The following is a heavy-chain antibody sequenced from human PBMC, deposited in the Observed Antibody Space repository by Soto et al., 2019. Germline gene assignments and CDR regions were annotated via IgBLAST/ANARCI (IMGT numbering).Heavy chain of an antibody. J-gene: IGHJ4*02. CDR3: ARVSLVGPSGGRYFDY. Sequence: EVQLVESGGGLVQPGGSLRLSCAASGFTFSAHYMDCVRQAPGKGLEWVGRIKNKANSYTTEYAASVEGRFTISREDSQISLYLQMNSLKTEDTAVYYCARVSLVGPSGGRYFDYWGQGSQVAVSS. CDR2: IKNKANSYTT. V-gene: IGHV3-72*01. CDR1: GFTFSAHY. D-gene: IGHD1-26*01.